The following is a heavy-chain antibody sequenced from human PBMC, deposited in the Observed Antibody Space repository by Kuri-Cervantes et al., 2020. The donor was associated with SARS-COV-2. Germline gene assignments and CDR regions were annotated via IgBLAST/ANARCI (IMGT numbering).Heavy chain of an antibody. CDR2: IIPILRTA. J-gene: IGHJ5*02. D-gene: IGHD6-13*01. V-gene: IGHV1-69*10. Sequence: SVKVSCKASGYTFTSYGISWVRLAPGQGPEWMGGIIPILRTANYAQKFQGRVTITADKSTSTAYMELRSLRSEDTAVYYCARGHTSSSWDNWFDPWGQGTLVTVSS. CDR1: GYTFTSYG. CDR3: ARGHTSSSWDNWFDP.